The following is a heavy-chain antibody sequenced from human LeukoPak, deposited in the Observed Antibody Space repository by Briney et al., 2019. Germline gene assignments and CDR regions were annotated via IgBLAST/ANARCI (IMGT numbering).Heavy chain of an antibody. J-gene: IGHJ4*02. D-gene: IGHD4-17*01. Sequence: PGGSLRLSCAASGFTFSSYGMHWVRQAPGKGLEWVAFIRYDGSNKYYADSVKGRFTISRDNAKNSLYLQMNSLRAEDTAVYYCARCPGYGDYVSVFDCWGQGTLVTVSS. CDR1: GFTFSSYG. CDR3: ARCPGYGDYVSVFDC. V-gene: IGHV3-30*02. CDR2: IRYDGSNK.